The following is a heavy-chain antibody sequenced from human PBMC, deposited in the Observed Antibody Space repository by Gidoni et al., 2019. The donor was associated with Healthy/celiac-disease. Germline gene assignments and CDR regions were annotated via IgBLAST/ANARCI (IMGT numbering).Heavy chain of an antibody. D-gene: IGHD1-26*01. CDR1: GFTFSSYS. J-gene: IGHJ2*01. V-gene: IGHV3-48*04. Sequence: EVQLVESGGGLVQPGGSLRLSCAASGFTFSSYSMNWVRQAPGKGLGWVSYISSSSSTIYYADSVKGRFTISRDNAKNSLYLQMNSLRAEDTAVYYCARATWVPWYFDLWGRGTLVTVSS. CDR2: ISSSSSTI. CDR3: ARATWVPWYFDL.